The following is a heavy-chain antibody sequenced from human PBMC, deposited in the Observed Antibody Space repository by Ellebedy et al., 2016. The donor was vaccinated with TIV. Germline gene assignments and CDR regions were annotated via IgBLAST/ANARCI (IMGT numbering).Heavy chain of an antibody. CDR3: AREPDGYSSSWYDY. Sequence: AASVKVSCKASGYTFTSYGISWVRQAPGQGLEWMGWISAYNGNTNYAQKLQGRVTMTTDTSTSTAYMELRSLRSDDTAVYYCAREPDGYSSSWYDYWGQGTLVTVSS. V-gene: IGHV1-18*04. J-gene: IGHJ4*02. D-gene: IGHD6-13*01. CDR1: GYTFTSYG. CDR2: ISAYNGNT.